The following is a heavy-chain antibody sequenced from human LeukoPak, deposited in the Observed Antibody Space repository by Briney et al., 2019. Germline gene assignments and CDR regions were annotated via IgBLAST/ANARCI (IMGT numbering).Heavy chain of an antibody. CDR3: AREVVIFPDYYYYGMAV. D-gene: IGHD3-9*01. CDR1: GFPFRDYC. V-gene: IGHV3-11*01. Sequence: GGSLRLSCAASGFPFRDYCMTWIRQAPGKGLEWISYISRSGDTLYYADSVEGRFTISRDNAKNSLFLQMNSLRADDTAVYYCAREVVIFPDYYYYGMAVWGQGPTVTVSS. CDR2: ISRSGDTL. J-gene: IGHJ6*02.